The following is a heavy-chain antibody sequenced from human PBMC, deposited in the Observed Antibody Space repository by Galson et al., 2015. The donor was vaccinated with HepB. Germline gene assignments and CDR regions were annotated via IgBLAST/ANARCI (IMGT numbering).Heavy chain of an antibody. V-gene: IGHV3-7*01. D-gene: IGHD6-13*01. CDR1: GFSFSDYC. CDR3: VRDREVAGGGDWFDP. Sequence: SLRLSCAASGFSFSDYCMTWVRQAPGKGLEWVANINQDGSEKYYVDSVKGRFTISRDNTKASLWLLMNSLRAEDTAVYYCVRDREVAGGGDWFDPWGQGTLVTVSS. J-gene: IGHJ5*02. CDR2: INQDGSEK.